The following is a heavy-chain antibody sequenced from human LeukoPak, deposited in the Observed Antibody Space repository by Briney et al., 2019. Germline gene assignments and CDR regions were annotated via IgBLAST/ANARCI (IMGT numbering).Heavy chain of an antibody. CDR1: GGTFSSYA. CDR2: IIPIFGTA. CDR3: ARAVSNGDGYIDY. D-gene: IGHD5-24*01. Sequence: VASVKVSCKASGGTFSSYAISWVRQAPGQGLEWMGGIIPIFGTANYAQKFQGRVTITADESTSTAYMELSSLRSEDTAVYYCARAVSNGDGYIDYWGQGTLVTVSS. V-gene: IGHV1-69*13. J-gene: IGHJ4*02.